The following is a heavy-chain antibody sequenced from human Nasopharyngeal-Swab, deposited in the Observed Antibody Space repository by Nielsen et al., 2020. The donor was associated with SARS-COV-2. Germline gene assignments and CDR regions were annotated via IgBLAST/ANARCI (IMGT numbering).Heavy chain of an antibody. Sequence: GESLKISCAASGFTFSAYRMNWVRQAPGKGLEWVSSINSLSTYIHYVDLVKGRFTISRDNAKSLLYLQMNSLRAEDTAVYYCARERGSSGLDGFDIWGQGTMVTVSP. V-gene: IGHV3-21*01. CDR2: INSLSTYI. CDR3: ARERGSSGLDGFDI. CDR1: GFTFSAYR. D-gene: IGHD6-19*01. J-gene: IGHJ3*02.